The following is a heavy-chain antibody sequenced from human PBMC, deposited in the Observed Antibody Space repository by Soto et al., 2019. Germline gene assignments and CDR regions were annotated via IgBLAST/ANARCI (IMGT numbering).Heavy chain of an antibody. CDR1: GGSISSYY. CDR3: ARVRGMNCSGGSCSRYYYYGMDV. CDR2: IYYSGGT. J-gene: IGHJ6*02. D-gene: IGHD2-15*01. V-gene: IGHV4-59*12. Sequence: SETLSLTCTVSGGSISSYYWSWIRQPPGKGLEWIGYIYYSGGTNYNPSLKSRVTISADTSKNQFSLKLSSVTAADTAVYYCARVRGMNCSGGSCSRYYYYGMDVWGQGTTVTVSS.